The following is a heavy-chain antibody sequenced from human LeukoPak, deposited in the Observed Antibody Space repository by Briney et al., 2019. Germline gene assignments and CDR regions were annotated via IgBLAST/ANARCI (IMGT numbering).Heavy chain of an antibody. J-gene: IGHJ4*02. D-gene: IGHD2-2*01. CDR2: IKRRSDGGTP. CDR1: GFSFNDAW. Sequence: GGSLRLSCAASGFSFNDAWMNWVRQAPGKGLEWVGRIKRRSDGGTPDYAAPVQGRFTISRDESKNTLYLQMNSLKTGDTAVYYCTTDTRRIDTFAWGQGTLVTVAA. V-gene: IGHV3-15*07. CDR3: TTDTRRIDTFA.